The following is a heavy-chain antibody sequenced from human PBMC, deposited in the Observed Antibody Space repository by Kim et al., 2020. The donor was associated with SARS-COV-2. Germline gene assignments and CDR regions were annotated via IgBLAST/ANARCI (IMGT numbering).Heavy chain of an antibody. Sequence: RGSLRLSCAASGLTFSSYSMTWVRQAPGKGLEWVSAISTSSSYKPYADSVRGRFTISRDNAPTSVYLQMNSLTAEDTAVYYYARDRSGWAYDGMDVWGQG. D-gene: IGHD6-19*01. CDR3: ARDRSGWAYDGMDV. CDR1: GLTFSSYS. CDR2: ISTSSSYK. V-gene: IGHV3-21*06. J-gene: IGHJ6*02.